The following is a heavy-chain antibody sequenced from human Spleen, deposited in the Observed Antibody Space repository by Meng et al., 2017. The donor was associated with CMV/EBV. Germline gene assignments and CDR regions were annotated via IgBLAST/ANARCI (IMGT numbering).Heavy chain of an antibody. J-gene: IGHJ4*02. Sequence: LSFAVSGFPFDNYAMRWVRQAPGKGLESVSSITGSGSTTFYADSVKGRFTVSRDNSKNTLFLEMRSLRAEDTAVYYCAKEDSGLDYWGQGTLVTVSS. CDR1: GFPFDNYA. CDR2: ITGSGSTT. D-gene: IGHD3-10*01. V-gene: IGHV3-23*01. CDR3: AKEDSGLDY.